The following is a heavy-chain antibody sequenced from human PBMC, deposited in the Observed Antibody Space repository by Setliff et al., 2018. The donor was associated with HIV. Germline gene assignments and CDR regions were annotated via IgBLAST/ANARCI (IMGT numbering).Heavy chain of an antibody. D-gene: IGHD2-15*01. CDR1: GFTFSTYW. CDR2: IKQDGSEK. CDR3: VRDLYWAFDF. J-gene: IGHJ4*02. Sequence: LRLSCAASGFTFSTYWMSWVRQAPGKGLEWVANIKQDGSEKFYVDSVKGRFTISRDNAQNSLDLQMNSLRAEDTAVYFCVRDLYWAFDFWGQGTLVTVSS. V-gene: IGHV3-7*01.